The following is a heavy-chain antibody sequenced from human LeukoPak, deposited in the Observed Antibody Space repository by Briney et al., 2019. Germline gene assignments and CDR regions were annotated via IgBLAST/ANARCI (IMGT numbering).Heavy chain of an antibody. J-gene: IGHJ4*02. Sequence: ASVKVSCKASGYTFTSYYMHWVRQAPGQGLEWMGIINTSGGSTSYAQKFQGRVTMTRDTSTSTVYMELSSLRSEDTAVYYCAREEQQLALDYWGQGTLVTVSS. CDR2: INTSGGST. D-gene: IGHD6-13*01. V-gene: IGHV1-46*03. CDR3: AREEQQLALDY. CDR1: GYTFTSYY.